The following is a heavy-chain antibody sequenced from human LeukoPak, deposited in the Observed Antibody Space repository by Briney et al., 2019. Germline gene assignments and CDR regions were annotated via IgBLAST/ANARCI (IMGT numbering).Heavy chain of an antibody. Sequence: GASVKVSCKASGYTFTGYYMHWVRQAPGQGLEWMGWINPNSGATNYAQRFQGRVTMTRDTSISTAYMELSRLRSDDTAVYYCARDKPVTTAAGLFERLSQQLDYWGQGTLVTVSS. J-gene: IGHJ4*02. V-gene: IGHV1-2*02. CDR2: INPNSGAT. CDR1: GYTFTGYY. CDR3: ARDKPVTTAAGLFERLSQQLDY. D-gene: IGHD6-13*01.